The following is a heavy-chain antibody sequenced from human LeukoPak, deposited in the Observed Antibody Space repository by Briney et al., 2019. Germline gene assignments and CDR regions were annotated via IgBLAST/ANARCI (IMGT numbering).Heavy chain of an antibody. CDR1: EFIFFKYW. V-gene: IGHV3-7*01. CDR2: IDEDGDEK. D-gene: IGHD5-24*01. CDR3: ARGRSYYYQMDV. J-gene: IGHJ6*03. Sequence: PGGSLRLSCEGSEFIFFKYWMTWVRQVPGKGLEWVANIDEDGDEKNYLDSVKGRFTISRDNAKNSVYLQMNSLRPEDAAVYFCARGRSYYYQMDVWGKGTTVTVSS.